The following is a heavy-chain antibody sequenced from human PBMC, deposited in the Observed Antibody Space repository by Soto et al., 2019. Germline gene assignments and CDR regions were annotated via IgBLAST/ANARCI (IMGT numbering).Heavy chain of an antibody. CDR3: ARGYYDISARSYFDD. J-gene: IGHJ4*02. CDR2: INSSGGGT. V-gene: IGHV1-46*01. D-gene: IGHD3-22*01. CDR1: GCIFTKYS. Sequence: ASVKVSCKASGCIFTKYSMHWVRQAPGQGLEWMGMINSSGGGTSYAQKFQGRVTMTRDTSTRIVYMELSSLRSEDTAVYYCARGYYDISARSYFDDWGQGTLVTVSS.